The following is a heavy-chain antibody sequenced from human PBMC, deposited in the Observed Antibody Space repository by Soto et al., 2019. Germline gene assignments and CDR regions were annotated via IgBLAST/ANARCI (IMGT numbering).Heavy chain of an antibody. D-gene: IGHD4-17*01. J-gene: IGHJ4*02. CDR3: ARGFYTATTRIDDN. CDR1: AFTFNNYA. V-gene: IGHV3-23*01. CDR2: IGGSGRTT. Sequence: LRLSCAASAFTFNNYAMSWVRQAPGKGLEWVSGIGGSGRTTYYADSVKGRVTMTRDTSISTAYMELTDLRSDDTAVYYCARGFYTATTRIDDNWGQGTLVTVSS.